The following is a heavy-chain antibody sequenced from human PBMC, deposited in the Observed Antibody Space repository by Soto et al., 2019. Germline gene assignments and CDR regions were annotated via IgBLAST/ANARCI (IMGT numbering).Heavy chain of an antibody. D-gene: IGHD3-3*01. J-gene: IGHJ5*02. CDR3: AKVNDFWTGYYSTNWFDP. Sequence: PSETLSLTCAVYGGSFSGYYWSWIRQPPGKGLEWIGDINYSGSTNYNPSLKSRVTISVDTSKNQFSLKLSSVTAADTAVYYCAKVNDFWTGYYSTNWFDPWGQGTLVTVSS. CDR2: INYSGST. CDR1: GGSFSGYY. V-gene: IGHV4-34*01.